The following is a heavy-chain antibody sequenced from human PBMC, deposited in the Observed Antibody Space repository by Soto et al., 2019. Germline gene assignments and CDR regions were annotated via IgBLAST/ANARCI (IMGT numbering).Heavy chain of an antibody. D-gene: IGHD5-12*01. V-gene: IGHV4-4*02. CDR3: AVPGRGDFDY. CDR1: GASIGTNNW. CDR2: VYHSGTT. Sequence: SETLSLTCAVSGASIGTNNWWSWVRQPPGKGLEWIGEVYHSGTTNCNPSLKSRDTISIDKSKNQFSLTLTSMTAADTALYYCAVPGRGDFDYWSQGTLVTVSS. J-gene: IGHJ4*02.